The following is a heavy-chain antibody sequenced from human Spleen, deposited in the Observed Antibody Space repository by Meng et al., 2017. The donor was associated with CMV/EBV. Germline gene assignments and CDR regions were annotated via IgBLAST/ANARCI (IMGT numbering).Heavy chain of an antibody. V-gene: IGHV4-61*01. CDR1: GDSISSTIYY. J-gene: IGHJ4*02. D-gene: IGHD2-8*02. Sequence: SETLSLTCTVSGDSISSTIYYWSWIRQPPGKGLEWIGYIYYSGSTNYNPSLKSRVTISVDTSKNQFSLKLSSVTAADTAVYYCARAGGYASPLDYWGQGTLVTVSS. CDR3: ARAGGYASPLDY. CDR2: IYYSGST.